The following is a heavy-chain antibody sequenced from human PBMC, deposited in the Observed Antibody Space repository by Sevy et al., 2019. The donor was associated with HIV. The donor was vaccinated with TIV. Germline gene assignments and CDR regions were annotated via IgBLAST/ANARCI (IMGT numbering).Heavy chain of an antibody. V-gene: IGHV3-30-3*01. CDR1: GFTFSSYG. Sequence: GGSLRLSCPASGFTFSSYGMHWVRQAPGKGLEWLALISYDGSSKYYADSVKGRFTISRDNSKNTLYLQMNSLRPEDTAFYYCTRDHMTTVTKFDYWGQGTLVTVSS. J-gene: IGHJ4*02. D-gene: IGHD4-17*01. CDR2: ISYDGSSK. CDR3: TRDHMTTVTKFDY.